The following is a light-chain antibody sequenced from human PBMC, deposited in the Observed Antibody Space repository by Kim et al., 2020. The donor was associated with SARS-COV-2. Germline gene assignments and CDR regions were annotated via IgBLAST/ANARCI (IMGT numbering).Light chain of an antibody. J-gene: IGLJ3*02. CDR2: FNNDGSH. CDR3: QTWGTGSWV. V-gene: IGLV4-69*01. CDR1: SGHSSNA. Sequence: QLVLTQSPSASASLGASVKLTCTLSSGHSSNAIAWHQQQPEKGPRYLMKFNNDGSHSKGDGIPDRFSGSSSGAERYLTISSLQSEDEADYYCQTWGTGSWVFGGGTKLTVL.